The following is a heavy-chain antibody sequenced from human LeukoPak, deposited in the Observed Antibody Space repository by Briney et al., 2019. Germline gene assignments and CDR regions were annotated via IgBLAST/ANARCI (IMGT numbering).Heavy chain of an antibody. CDR1: GFTFSSYA. CDR3: AKTVIVGATLTGFDY. CDR2: ISGSGGST. J-gene: IGHJ4*02. D-gene: IGHD1-26*01. Sequence: GGSLRLSCAASGFTFSSYAMSWVRQAPGKGLEWVSAISGSGGSTYYADSVKGRFTISRDNSKDTLYLQMNSLRAEDTAVYYCAKTVIVGATLTGFDYWGKGTLVTVSS. V-gene: IGHV3-23*01.